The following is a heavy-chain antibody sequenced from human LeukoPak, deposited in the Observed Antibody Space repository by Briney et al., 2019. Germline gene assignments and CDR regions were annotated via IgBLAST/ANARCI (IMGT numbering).Heavy chain of an antibody. CDR3: AKSNYLWEAATGY. CDR2: IWYDGSNK. Sequence: GGSLRLSCAASGFTFSSYGMHWVRQAPGKGLEWVAVIWYDGSNKYYADSVKGRFTISRDNSKNTLYLQMNSLRAEDTAVYYCAKSNYLWEAATGYWGQGTLVTVSS. D-gene: IGHD3-16*01. V-gene: IGHV3-33*06. J-gene: IGHJ4*02. CDR1: GFTFSSYG.